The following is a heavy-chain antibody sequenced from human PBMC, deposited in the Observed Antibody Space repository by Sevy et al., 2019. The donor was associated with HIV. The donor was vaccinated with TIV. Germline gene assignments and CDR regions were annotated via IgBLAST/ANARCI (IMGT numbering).Heavy chain of an antibody. CDR3: ARDLEFYDYGDYGPAFMPDY. V-gene: IGHV3-33*01. CDR2: IWFDGSNT. J-gene: IGHJ4*02. D-gene: IGHD4-17*01. Sequence: GGSLRLSCAASGFTFSTYGMHWVRQAPGKGLEWVAPIWFDGSNTYYADSVKGRFTISRDIAKNTLHLQMNSLRAEDTAVYYCARDLEFYDYGDYGPAFMPDYWGQGTLVTVSS. CDR1: GFTFSTYG.